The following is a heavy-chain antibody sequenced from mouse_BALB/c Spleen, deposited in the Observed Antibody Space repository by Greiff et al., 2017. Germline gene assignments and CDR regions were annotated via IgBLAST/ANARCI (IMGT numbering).Heavy chain of an antibody. CDR2: ISSGGGST. CDR3: ARSPYGNYRAWFAY. D-gene: IGHD2-1*01. V-gene: IGHV5-12-1*01. Sequence: EVMLVESGGGLVKPGGSLKLSCAASGFAFSSYDMSWVRQTPEKRLEWVAYISSGGGSTYYPDTVKGRFTISRDNAKNTLYLQMSSLKSEDTAMYYCARSPYGNYRAWFAYWGQGTLVTVSA. CDR1: GFAFSSYD. J-gene: IGHJ3*01.